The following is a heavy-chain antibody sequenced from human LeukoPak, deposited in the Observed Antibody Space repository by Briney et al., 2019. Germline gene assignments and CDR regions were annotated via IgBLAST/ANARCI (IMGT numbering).Heavy chain of an antibody. CDR2: FDHDEGQM. CDR3: AAEGLYYDLTNYYGFDP. Sequence: GASVKVSCKVSGEALSELSMHWVRQAPGKGVEWMGGFDHDEGQMIYTQKFKGRVTVTEDRSTDTAYMELRSLRSEDTAVYYCAAEGLYYDLTNYYGFDPWGQGTLVIVSS. J-gene: IGHJ5*02. D-gene: IGHD3-10*01. CDR1: GEALSELS. V-gene: IGHV1-24*01.